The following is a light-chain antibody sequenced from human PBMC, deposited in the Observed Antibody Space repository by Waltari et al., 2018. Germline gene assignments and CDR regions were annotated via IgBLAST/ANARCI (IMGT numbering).Light chain of an antibody. V-gene: IGKV1-12*01. CDR1: QGIRSW. CDR2: GAS. Sequence: DIQMTQSPSSVSASVGDRVTITCRASQGIRSWLAWYQQKLGKAPKLLIYGASSLQSGVPSRFSGSGSGTGFTLTIGSLEPEDSATYYCLQADSFPYTFGQGTKLEI. J-gene: IGKJ2*01. CDR3: LQADSFPYT.